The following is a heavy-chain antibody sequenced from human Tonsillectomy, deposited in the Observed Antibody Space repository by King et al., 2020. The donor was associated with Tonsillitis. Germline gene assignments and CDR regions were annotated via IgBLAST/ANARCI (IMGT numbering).Heavy chain of an antibody. CDR1: GYTFTSNW. Sequence: VQLVESGAEVKKPGESLKISCKGSGYTFTSNWIAWVRQMPGKGLEWMGIIYPCDSDTRYSPSFQGQVTISADKSISTASLQWSSLKASDTAMYYCARHGDSSGYYLWGQGTLVTVSS. V-gene: IGHV5-51*01. CDR2: IYPCDSDT. D-gene: IGHD3-22*01. CDR3: ARHGDSSGYYL. J-gene: IGHJ1*01.